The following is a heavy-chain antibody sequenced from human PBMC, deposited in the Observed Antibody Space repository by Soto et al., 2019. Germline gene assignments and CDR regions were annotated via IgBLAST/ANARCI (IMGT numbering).Heavy chain of an antibody. CDR3: AKGLGVAGLSYYYYGMDV. V-gene: IGHV3-23*01. CDR1: GFTFSSYA. Sequence: GGSLRLSCAASGFTFSSYAMSWVRQAPGKGLEWVSAISGSGGSTYYADSVKGRFTISRDNSKNTLYLQMNSLRAEDTAVYYCAKGLGVAGLSYYYYGMDVWGQGTTVTVSS. D-gene: IGHD6-19*01. J-gene: IGHJ6*02. CDR2: ISGSGGST.